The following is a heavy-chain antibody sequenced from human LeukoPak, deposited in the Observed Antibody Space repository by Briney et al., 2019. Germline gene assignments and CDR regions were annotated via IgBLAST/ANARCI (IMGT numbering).Heavy chain of an antibody. V-gene: IGHV3-49*04. Sequence: GGSLRLSCTASGFTFGDYAMSWVRQAPGKGLEWVGFIRSKAYGGTTEYAASVKGRFTISRDDSKSIAYLQMNSLKTEDTAVYNCARQDIVVVPAAPLDYWGQGTLVTVSS. CDR3: ARQDIVVVPAAPLDY. D-gene: IGHD2-2*01. CDR1: GFTFGDYA. CDR2: IRSKAYGGTT. J-gene: IGHJ4*02.